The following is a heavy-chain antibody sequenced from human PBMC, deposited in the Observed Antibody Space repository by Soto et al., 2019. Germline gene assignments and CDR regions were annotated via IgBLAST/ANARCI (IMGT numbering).Heavy chain of an antibody. D-gene: IGHD3-3*01. CDR2: IYYSGST. J-gene: IGHJ4*02. CDR3: ASTTIFGVSNVDY. V-gene: IGHV4-31*03. Sequence: PSETLSLTCTVSGGSISSGGYYWSWIRQHPGKGLEWIGYIYYSGSTYYNPSLKSRVTISVDTSKNQFSLKLSSVTAADTAVYYCASTTIFGVSNVDYWGQGTLVTVSS. CDR1: GGSISSGGYY.